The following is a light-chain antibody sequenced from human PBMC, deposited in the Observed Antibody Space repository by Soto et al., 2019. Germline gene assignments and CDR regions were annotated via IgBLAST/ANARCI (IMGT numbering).Light chain of an antibody. CDR2: GAS. J-gene: IGKJ2*01. CDR3: QQYGNSPYT. CDR1: QSVSSSY. V-gene: IGKV3-20*01. Sequence: EIVLTQSPGTLSLSPGERATLSCRASQSVSSSYLGWYQQKPGQSPRLPIYGASNRATGIPDRFSATGSGSDFTLTISRLEPEDFAVYYCQQYGNSPYTFGQGTKVDSK.